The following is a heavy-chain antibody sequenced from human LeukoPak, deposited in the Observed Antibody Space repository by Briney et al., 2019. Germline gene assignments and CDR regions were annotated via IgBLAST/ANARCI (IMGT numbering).Heavy chain of an antibody. CDR3: ARGRYYYDSSGSY. D-gene: IGHD3-22*01. Sequence: GGSLRLSCAASGFTFSSYAMSWVRQAPGKGLEWVSAISGSGGSTYYADSVKGRFTISRDNSKNTLYLQMNSLRAEDTAVYYCARGRYYYDSSGSYWGQGTLVTVSS. J-gene: IGHJ4*02. CDR2: ISGSGGST. V-gene: IGHV3-23*01. CDR1: GFTFSSYA.